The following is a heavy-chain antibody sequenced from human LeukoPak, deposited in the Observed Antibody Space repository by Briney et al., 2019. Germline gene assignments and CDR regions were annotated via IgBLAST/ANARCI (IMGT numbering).Heavy chain of an antibody. V-gene: IGHV4-59*01. CDR1: GGSISTYY. CDR3: ARVRYSSSWYWFDP. J-gene: IGHJ5*02. D-gene: IGHD6-13*01. Sequence: SETLSLTCTVSGGSISTYYCTWGRQPPPKGLEWIGYIYFSGRTKYTPPLKSRVTISVDTSKNQSSLKLSSVTAADTAVYYCARVRYSSSWYWFDPWGQGTLVTVSS. CDR2: IYFSGRT.